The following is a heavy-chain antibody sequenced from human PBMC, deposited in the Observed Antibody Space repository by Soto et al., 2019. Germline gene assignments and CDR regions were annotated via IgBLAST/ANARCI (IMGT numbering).Heavy chain of an antibody. Sequence: GGSLRLSCAASGFTFSSYAMSWVRQAPGKGLEWVSAISGSGGSTYYADSVKGQFTISRDNSKNTLYLQMNSLRAEDTAVYYCAKDPRITSSSSWVSFDYWGQGTLVTVSS. CDR1: GFTFSSYA. CDR2: ISGSGGST. J-gene: IGHJ4*02. D-gene: IGHD6-13*01. CDR3: AKDPRITSSSSWVSFDY. V-gene: IGHV3-23*01.